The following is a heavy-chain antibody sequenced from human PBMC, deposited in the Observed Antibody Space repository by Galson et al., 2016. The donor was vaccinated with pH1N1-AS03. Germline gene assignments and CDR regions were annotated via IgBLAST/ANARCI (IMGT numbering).Heavy chain of an antibody. CDR3: GRAVGHNAQSSIHY. V-gene: IGHV1-69*02. D-gene: IGHD2-2*01. J-gene: IGHJ4*02. Sequence: SVKVSCKASGGTFSSYTINWVRQAPGHGLEWMGRLIPIVDLVNYARNFQERVTITLDKSANTAYMEVSSLTSEDTGVYYCGRAVGHNAQSSIHYWGQGTLVTVSS. CDR2: LIPIVDLV. CDR1: GGTFSSYT.